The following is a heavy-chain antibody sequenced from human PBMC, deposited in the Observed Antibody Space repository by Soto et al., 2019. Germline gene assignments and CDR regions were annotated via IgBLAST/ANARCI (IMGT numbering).Heavy chain of an antibody. V-gene: IGHV2-5*01. D-gene: IGHD1-1*01. CDR3: AHSSGRKGAFDY. Sequence: SGPTLVNPAETLTLTCTVSGFSLTTSGVTVGWIRQPPGKALEWLALIYWNNDQRYSPSLKSRLTITKDTSRNQVVLTMTNMDPVDTATYFCAHSSGRKGAFDYWGQGTLVTVSS. CDR1: GFSLTTSGVT. CDR2: IYWNNDQ. J-gene: IGHJ4*02.